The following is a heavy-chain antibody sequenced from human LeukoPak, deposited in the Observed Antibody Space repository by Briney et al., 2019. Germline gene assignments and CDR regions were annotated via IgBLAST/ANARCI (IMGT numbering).Heavy chain of an antibody. CDR3: AIGGYSYGYPFDY. D-gene: IGHD5-18*01. J-gene: IGHJ4*02. Sequence: ASVKVSCKASGYTFTGYYMHWVRQAPGQGLEWMGWINPNSGGTNYAQKFQGRVTMTRDTSISTAYMELSRLRSEDTAVYYCAIGGYSYGYPFDYWGQGTLVTVSS. CDR2: INPNSGGT. V-gene: IGHV1-2*02. CDR1: GYTFTGYY.